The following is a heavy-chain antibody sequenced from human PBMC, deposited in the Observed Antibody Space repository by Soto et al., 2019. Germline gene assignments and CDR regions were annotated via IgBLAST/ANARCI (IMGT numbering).Heavy chain of an antibody. CDR2: IYPGDSDT. CDR3: ATRGSSSDYYYYYMDV. CDR1: EYSFTSYW. Sequence: GESLKISCKGSEYSFTSYWIGWVRQMPGKGLEWMGIIYPGDSDTRYSPSFQGQVTISADKSISTAYLQWSSLKASDTAMYYCATRGSSSDYYYYYMDVWGKGTTVTVSS. D-gene: IGHD6-6*01. J-gene: IGHJ6*03. V-gene: IGHV5-51*01.